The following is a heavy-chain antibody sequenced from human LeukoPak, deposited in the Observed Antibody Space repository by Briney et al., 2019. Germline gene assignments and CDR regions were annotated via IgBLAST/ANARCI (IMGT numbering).Heavy chain of an antibody. V-gene: IGHV3-30*04. D-gene: IGHD6-19*01. CDR1: GFTFSSYA. J-gene: IGHJ4*02. CDR2: ISYDGSNK. CDR3: ASSGD. Sequence: GGSLRLSCAASGFTFSSYAMHWVRQAPGKGLEWVAVISYDGSNKYYADSVKGRFTISRDNSKNALYLQMNSLRAEDTAVYYCASSGDWGQGTLVTVSS.